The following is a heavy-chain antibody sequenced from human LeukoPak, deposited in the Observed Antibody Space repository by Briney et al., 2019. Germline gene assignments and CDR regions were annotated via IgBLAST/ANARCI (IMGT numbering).Heavy chain of an antibody. V-gene: IGHV3-23*01. CDR3: LEERSSSDY. CDR1: GFTFSSYG. CDR2: MSGSGGST. Sequence: SGGSLRLSCAASGFTFSSYGMSWVRQAPGKGLEWISAMSGSGGSTYYADSVKGRFTISRDNSKNTLYLQMNSLRVEDTAVYYCLEERSSSDYWGQGTLVTVSS. D-gene: IGHD6-6*01. J-gene: IGHJ4*02.